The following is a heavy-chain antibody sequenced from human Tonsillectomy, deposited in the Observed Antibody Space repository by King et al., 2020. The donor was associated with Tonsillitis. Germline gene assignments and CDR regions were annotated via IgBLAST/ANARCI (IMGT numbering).Heavy chain of an antibody. CDR3: VSDQSYYDSSCYYYHSFDI. Sequence: QLQESGPGLVKPSETLSLTCTVSGGSISSYYWSWIRQPPGKGLEWIGYVYYSWSTNYNPSLKRRFTISVDTSKNQFSLNLSSVTAADTAVYYWVSDQSYYDSSCYYYHSFDIWGRGTMVTVSS. CDR2: VYYSWST. D-gene: IGHD3-22*01. V-gene: IGHV4-59*01. J-gene: IGHJ3*02. CDR1: GGSISSYY.